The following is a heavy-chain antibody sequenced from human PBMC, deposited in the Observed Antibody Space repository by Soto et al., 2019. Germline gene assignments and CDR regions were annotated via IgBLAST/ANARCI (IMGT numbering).Heavy chain of an antibody. V-gene: IGHV1-3*05. Sequence: QVQLVQSGAEEKKPGASVKVSCKASGYTFTSYAMHWVRQAPGQRLEWMGWINAGNGNTKYSQKCQGRVTITRDTSASTAYRELSSLSSEDTAVYCCARSIVVVTALDYWGQGTLVTVSS. CDR3: ARSIVVVTALDY. CDR1: GYTFTSYA. D-gene: IGHD2-21*02. J-gene: IGHJ4*02. CDR2: INAGNGNT.